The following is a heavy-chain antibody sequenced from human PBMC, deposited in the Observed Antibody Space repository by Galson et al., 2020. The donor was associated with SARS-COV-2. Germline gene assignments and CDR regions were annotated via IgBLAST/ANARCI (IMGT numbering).Heavy chain of an antibody. Sequence: GSLRLSCAASGFTFDDYTMHWVRQAPGKGLEWVSLISWDGGSTYYADSVKGRFTISRDNSKNSLYLQMNSLRTEDTALYYCAKDIGDGSGEDYWGQGTLVTVSS. CDR3: AKDIGDGSGEDY. J-gene: IGHJ4*02. D-gene: IGHD4-17*01. V-gene: IGHV3-43*01. CDR2: ISWDGGST. CDR1: GFTFDDYT.